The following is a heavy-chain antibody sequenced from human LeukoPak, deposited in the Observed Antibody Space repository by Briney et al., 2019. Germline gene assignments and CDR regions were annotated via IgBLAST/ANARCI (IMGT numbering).Heavy chain of an antibody. CDR2: ISSSSSYI. J-gene: IGHJ4*02. CDR3: ASGHSGSYYYFDY. CDR1: GFTFSSYS. D-gene: IGHD1-26*01. V-gene: IGHV3-21*01. Sequence: PGGSLRLSCAASGFTFSSYSMNWVSQAPGKGLEWVSSISSSSSYIYYADSVKGRFTISRDNAKNSLYLQVNSLRAEDTAVYYCASGHSGSYYYFDYWDQGTLVTVSS.